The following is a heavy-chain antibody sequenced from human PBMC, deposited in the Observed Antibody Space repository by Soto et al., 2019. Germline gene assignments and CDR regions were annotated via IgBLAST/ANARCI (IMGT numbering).Heavy chain of an antibody. CDR2: ISDTGGDS. J-gene: IGHJ4*02. CDR1: GFTFINYA. V-gene: IGHV3-23*01. D-gene: IGHD1-1*01. CDR3: VRDLYRSATMPCLDH. Sequence: PGGSLRLSCEASGFTFINYAMSWVRPSPGKGLEWVSSISDTGGDSYYADSMDGRFTVSRDNSKDTLYLQINSLSAEDTAIYYCVRDLYRSATMPCLDHWGQGALVTVSS.